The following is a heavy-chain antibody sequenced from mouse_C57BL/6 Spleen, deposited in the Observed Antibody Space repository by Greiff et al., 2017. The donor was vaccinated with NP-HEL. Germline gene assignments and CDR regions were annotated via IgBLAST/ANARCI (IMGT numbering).Heavy chain of an antibody. Sequence: VQLQQPGAELVKPGASVKLSCKASGYTFTSYWMHWVKQRPGQGLEWIGMIHPNSGSTNYNEKFKSKATLTVDKSSSTAYMQLSSLTSEDSAVYYCARRGYDVAWFAYWGQGTLVTVSA. J-gene: IGHJ3*01. CDR1: GYTFTSYW. V-gene: IGHV1-64*01. D-gene: IGHD2-2*01. CDR2: IHPNSGST. CDR3: ARRGYDVAWFAY.